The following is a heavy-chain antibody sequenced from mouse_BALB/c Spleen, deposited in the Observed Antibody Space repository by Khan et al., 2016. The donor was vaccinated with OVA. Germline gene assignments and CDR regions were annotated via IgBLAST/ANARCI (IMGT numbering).Heavy chain of an antibody. J-gene: IGHJ3*01. CDR3: ARDYWFTY. Sequence: EVQLVESGGDLVKPGGSLKLSCAASGFTFSNYAMSWVRQTPEKRLEWVASISSGGTTYFPDGVKGRFTISRDNGRNILYLQMSSLRSEDTAMYYCARDYWFTYWGQGTLVTVSA. CDR1: GFTFSNYA. CDR2: ISSGGTT. V-gene: IGHV5-6-5*01.